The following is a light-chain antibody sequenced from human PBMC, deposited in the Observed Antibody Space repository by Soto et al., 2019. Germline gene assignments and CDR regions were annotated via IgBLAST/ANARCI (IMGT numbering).Light chain of an antibody. J-gene: IGKJ1*01. CDR1: QSVSNY. CDR3: QQRSNWWT. V-gene: IGKV3-11*01. Sequence: ELVLTQSPATLSLSPGERATLSCRASQSVSNYLAWYQHKPGQAPRLLIYDASNRATGIPARFSGSGSGTDFTLIISSLEPEDSAVYYCQQRSNWWTFGQGTKVEIK. CDR2: DAS.